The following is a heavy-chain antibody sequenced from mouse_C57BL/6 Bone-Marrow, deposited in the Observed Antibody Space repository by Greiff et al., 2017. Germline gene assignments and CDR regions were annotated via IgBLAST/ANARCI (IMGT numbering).Heavy chain of an antibody. D-gene: IGHD1-1*01. CDR3: ARSYYYGSSYEAY. CDR2: INPNNGGT. J-gene: IGHJ3*01. Sequence: EVQLQQSGPELVKPGASVKMSCKASGYTFTDYNMPWVKQSHGKSLEWIGYINPNNGGTSYNQKFKGKATLTVNKSSSTAYMELRSLTSEDSAVXYCARSYYYGSSYEAYWGQGTLVTVSA. V-gene: IGHV1-22*01. CDR1: GYTFTDYN.